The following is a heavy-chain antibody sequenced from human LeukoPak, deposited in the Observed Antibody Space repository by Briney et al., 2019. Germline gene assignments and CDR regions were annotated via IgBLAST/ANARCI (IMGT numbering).Heavy chain of an antibody. V-gene: IGHV3-74*01. Sequence: GGSLRLSCAASGFTFGTYWMHWVRQAPGKGLVWVSTIKGDGSTTGYADSVKGRFTISRDNAKNTLYLQMNSLRAEDTAVYYCATLRGDLDYWSPGTLVTVSS. CDR2: IKGDGSTT. J-gene: IGHJ4*02. CDR3: ATLRGDLDY. CDR1: GFTFGTYW. D-gene: IGHD4-17*01.